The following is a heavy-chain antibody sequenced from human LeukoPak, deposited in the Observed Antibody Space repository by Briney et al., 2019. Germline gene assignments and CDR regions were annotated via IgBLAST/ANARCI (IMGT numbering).Heavy chain of an antibody. V-gene: IGHV3-48*03. Sequence: PGGSLRLSCAASGFTFSRYEVNWVRQAPGKGLEWVSYISRSGDTIYFADSVKGRFTISRDNAKNSLYLQMSSLRAEDTAVYYCARDYASDYWGQGTLVTVSS. CDR3: ARDYASDY. CDR2: ISRSGDTI. J-gene: IGHJ4*02. CDR1: GFTFSRYE. D-gene: IGHD3-10*01.